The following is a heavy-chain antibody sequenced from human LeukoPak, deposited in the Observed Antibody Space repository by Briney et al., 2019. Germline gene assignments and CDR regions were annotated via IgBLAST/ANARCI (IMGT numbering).Heavy chain of an antibody. V-gene: IGHV3-48*03. Sequence: GGSLRLSCAASGFTFSSFEMNWVRQAPGKGLEWVSYISISGSTIYYADSVKGRFTISRDNAKNSLYLQMNSLRAEDTAVYYCARSGWYYDILTGFDYWGQGTLVTVSS. CDR1: GFTFSSFE. J-gene: IGHJ4*02. D-gene: IGHD3-9*01. CDR3: ARSGWYYDILTGFDY. CDR2: ISISGSTI.